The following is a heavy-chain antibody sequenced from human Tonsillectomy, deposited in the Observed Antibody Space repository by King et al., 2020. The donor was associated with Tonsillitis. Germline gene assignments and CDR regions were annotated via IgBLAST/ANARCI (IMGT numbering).Heavy chain of an antibody. Sequence: VQLQESGPRLVKPSETLSLSCSVSRYSITSGYSWGWIRQPPGKALEWIATVYHSGNTYYNPSLNSRVSISVDTSKNQFSLNLTAVTVADTAIYYCAKSPYYYIWGSHHPETYYVDSWGQGTLVTVSA. CDR1: RYSITSGYS. J-gene: IGHJ4*02. V-gene: IGHV4-38-2*01. CDR3: AKSPYYYIWGSHHPETYYVDS. D-gene: IGHD3-16*02. CDR2: VYHSGNT.